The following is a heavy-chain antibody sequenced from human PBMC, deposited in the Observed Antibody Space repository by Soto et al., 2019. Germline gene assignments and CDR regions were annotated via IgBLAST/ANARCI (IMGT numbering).Heavy chain of an antibody. V-gene: IGHV1-24*01. CDR2: FDPEDGET. CDR1: GYTLTELS. D-gene: IGHD3-3*01. Sequence: ASVKGSCKVSGYTLTELSMHWVRQAPGKGLEWMGGFDPEDGETIYAQKFQGRVTMTEDTSTDTAYMELSSLRSEDTAVYYCAPYLVYDFWSGSSRWFDPWGQGTLVTVSS. CDR3: APYLVYDFWSGSSRWFDP. J-gene: IGHJ5*02.